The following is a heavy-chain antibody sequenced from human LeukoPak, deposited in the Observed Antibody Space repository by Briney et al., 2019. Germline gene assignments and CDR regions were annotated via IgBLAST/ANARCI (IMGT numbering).Heavy chain of an antibody. CDR1: GFIFRNAW. CDR3: AIRSLLWFGELKGGFDY. CDR2: ISSSSSYI. Sequence: GGSLRLSCAASGFIFRNAWMSWVRQAPGKGLEWVSSISSSSSYIYYADSVKGRFTISRDNAKNSLYLQMNSLRAEDTAVYYCAIRSLLWFGELKGGFDYWGQGTLVTVSS. D-gene: IGHD3-10*01. J-gene: IGHJ4*02. V-gene: IGHV3-21*01.